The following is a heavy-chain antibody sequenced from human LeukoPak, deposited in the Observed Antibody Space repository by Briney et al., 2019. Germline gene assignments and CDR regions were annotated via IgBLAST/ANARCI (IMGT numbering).Heavy chain of an antibody. CDR2: IKSKTDGGTT. D-gene: IGHD3-10*01. Sequence: GGSLRLSCAASGFTFSSYGMHWVRQAPGKGLEWVGRIKSKTDGGTTDYAAPVKGRFTISRDDSKNTLYLQMNSLKTEDTAVYYCTTVMVRGVIITDYWGQGTLVTVSS. CDR3: TTVMVRGVIITDY. J-gene: IGHJ4*02. CDR1: GFTFSSYG. V-gene: IGHV3-15*01.